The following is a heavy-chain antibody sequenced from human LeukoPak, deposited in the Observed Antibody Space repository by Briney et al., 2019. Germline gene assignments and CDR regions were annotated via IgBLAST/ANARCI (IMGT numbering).Heavy chain of an antibody. Sequence: GASVNVSCKAYGYTFMSHGLSWVRQAPGQGLEWMGWISGSSSNTNYAQRLQGRVTMTTDTSTTTADMELRSLRSDDTAVYYCARATGTWGHDGFDIWGQGTMVTDSS. J-gene: IGHJ3*02. D-gene: IGHD3-16*01. CDR3: ARATGTWGHDGFDI. CDR2: ISGSSSNT. CDR1: GYTFMSHG. V-gene: IGHV1-18*01.